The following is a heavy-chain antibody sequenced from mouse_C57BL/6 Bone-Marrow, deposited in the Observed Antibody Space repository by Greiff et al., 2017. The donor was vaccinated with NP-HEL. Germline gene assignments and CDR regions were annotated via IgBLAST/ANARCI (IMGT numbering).Heavy chain of an antibody. D-gene: IGHD1-1*01. CDR3: TITTVVAH. Sequence: EVQRVESGAELVRPGASVKLSCTASGFNIKDDYMHWVKQRPEQGLEWIGWIDPENGDTEYASKFQGKATITADTSSNTAYLQLSSLTSEDTAVYYCTITTVVAHWGQGTTLTVSS. CDR2: IDPENGDT. J-gene: IGHJ2*01. CDR1: GFNIKDDY. V-gene: IGHV14-4*01.